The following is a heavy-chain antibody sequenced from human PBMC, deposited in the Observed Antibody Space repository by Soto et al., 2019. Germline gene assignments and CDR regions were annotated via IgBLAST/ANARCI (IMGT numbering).Heavy chain of an antibody. CDR1: GYSFTSYW. CDR2: IYPGDSDT. V-gene: IGHV5-51*01. J-gene: IGHJ6*02. D-gene: IGHD1-26*01. Sequence: PGESLKISCKGSGYSFTSYWIGWVRQMPGKGLEWMGIIYPGDSDTRYSPSFQGQVTISADKSISTAYLQWSSLKASDTAMYYCAGIGGATTGYYYYYGMDVWGQGTMVTVSS. CDR3: AGIGGATTGYYYYYGMDV.